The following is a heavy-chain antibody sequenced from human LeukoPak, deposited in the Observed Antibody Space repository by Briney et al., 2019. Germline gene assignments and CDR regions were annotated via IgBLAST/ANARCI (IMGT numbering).Heavy chain of an antibody. CDR2: IRYDGSNK. V-gene: IGHV3-30*02. Sequence: GGSLRLSCAASGFTFSSYGMHWVRQAPGKGLEWVAFIRYDGSNKYYADSVKGRFTISRDNAKNSLYLQMNSLRAEDTAVYYCARDLGGIAAYWFDPWGQGTLVTVSS. J-gene: IGHJ5*02. CDR1: GFTFSSYG. D-gene: IGHD6-13*01. CDR3: ARDLGGIAAYWFDP.